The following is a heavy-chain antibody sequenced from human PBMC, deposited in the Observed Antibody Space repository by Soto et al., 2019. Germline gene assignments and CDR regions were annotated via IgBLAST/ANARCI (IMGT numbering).Heavy chain of an antibody. D-gene: IGHD3-10*01. Sequence: QITLKESGPTLVKPTQTLTLTCTFSGFSLSTSGVGVGWIRQPPGKALEWLALIYWDDGKRYSPSLKSRLTITKDTSKNQVVLTMTNVDPVDTATYYCAHLVLLWFAELSAEYFQHWGQGTLVTVSS. CDR2: IYWDDGK. CDR1: GFSLSTSGVG. CDR3: AHLVLLWFAELSAEYFQH. J-gene: IGHJ1*01. V-gene: IGHV2-5*02.